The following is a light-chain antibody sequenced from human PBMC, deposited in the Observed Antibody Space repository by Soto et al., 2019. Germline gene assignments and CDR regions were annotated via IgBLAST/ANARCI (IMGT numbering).Light chain of an antibody. CDR2: WVS. CDR3: QQYYTTPFT. J-gene: IGKJ3*01. CDR1: QSVLSGSNNRNY. Sequence: DIVMTQSPDSLAVSLGERATINCKSSQSVLSGSNNRNYLAWYQQKPGQPPKLLIYWVSARESGVPDRFSGSGSGTDFTLSIRSLQAEDVAVYYCQQYYTTPFTFGPGTTVDIK. V-gene: IGKV4-1*01.